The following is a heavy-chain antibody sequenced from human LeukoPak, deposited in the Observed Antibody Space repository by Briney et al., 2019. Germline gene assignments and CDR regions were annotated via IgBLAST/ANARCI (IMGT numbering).Heavy chain of an antibody. D-gene: IGHD3-10*01. Sequence: GGSLRLSCAASGFTFSSHWMSWVRQAPGKGLEWVANIKEDGSEKYYVDSVKDRFTISRDNAKNSLYVQMNSLRAEDTAVYYYARDVRAGNFDYWGQGTLVTVSS. J-gene: IGHJ4*02. CDR3: ARDVRAGNFDY. CDR2: IKEDGSEK. CDR1: GFTFSSHW. V-gene: IGHV3-7*01.